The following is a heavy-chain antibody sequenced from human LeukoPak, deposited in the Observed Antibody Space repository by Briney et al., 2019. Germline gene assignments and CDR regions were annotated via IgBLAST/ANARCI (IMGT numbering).Heavy chain of an antibody. V-gene: IGHV4-4*08. CDR2: SHTGGSI. Sequence: SETLSLTCTVSGVSISGFYWNWIRQPPRKGLEWVRYSHTGGSISSNPSLNSRVAFSMDTSKNQVSLRLNFVTATDTAVYYCARRRGGFGEGEFDYWGQGIPVTVST. J-gene: IGHJ4*02. CDR1: GVSISGFY. CDR3: ARRRGGFGEGEFDY. D-gene: IGHD3-10*01.